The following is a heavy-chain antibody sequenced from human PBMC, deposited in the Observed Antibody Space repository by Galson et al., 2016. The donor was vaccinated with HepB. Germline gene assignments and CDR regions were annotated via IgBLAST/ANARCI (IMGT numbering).Heavy chain of an antibody. CDR3: ARVSPVDYYYYMDV. Sequence: SLRLSCAASGFSFSSHGMSWVRQAPGKGLEWVAIIWYDGVNKNYAESVKGRFTVSSDNAKNSLYLQMNSLRAEDTAVYYCARVSPVDYYYYMDVWGRGTTVTVS. J-gene: IGHJ6*03. CDR2: IWYDGVNK. CDR1: GFSFSSHG. V-gene: IGHV3-33*01.